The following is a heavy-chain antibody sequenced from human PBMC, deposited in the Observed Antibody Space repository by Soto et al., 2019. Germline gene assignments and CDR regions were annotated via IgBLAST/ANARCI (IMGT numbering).Heavy chain of an antibody. Sequence: PSETLSLTCTVSGGSISSYYWSWIRQPPGKGLEWIGYIYYSGSTNYNPSLKSRVTISVDTSKNQFSLKLSSVTAADTAVYYCARDRGCSSGWPTENWFDPWGQGTLVTVS. CDR1: GGSISSYY. CDR3: ARDRGCSSGWPTENWFDP. CDR2: IYYSGST. V-gene: IGHV4-59*01. D-gene: IGHD6-19*01. J-gene: IGHJ5*02.